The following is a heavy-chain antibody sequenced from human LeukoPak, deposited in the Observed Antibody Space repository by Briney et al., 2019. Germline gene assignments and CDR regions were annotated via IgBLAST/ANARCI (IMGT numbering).Heavy chain of an antibody. D-gene: IGHD6-19*01. J-gene: IGHJ4*02. CDR1: GFTFSSYA. CDR2: ISGSGGST. V-gene: IGHV3-23*01. CDR3: AKVDSSGWYLDY. Sequence: GGSLRLSCAASGFTFSSYAMSWVRQAPGKGLEWVSAISGSGGSTYYADSVKGRFTISRDNSKNTLYLQMNSLRAEGTAVYYCAKVDSSGWYLDYRGQGTLVTVSS.